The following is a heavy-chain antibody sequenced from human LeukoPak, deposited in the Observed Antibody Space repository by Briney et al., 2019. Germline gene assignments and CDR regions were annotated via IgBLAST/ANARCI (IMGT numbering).Heavy chain of an antibody. V-gene: IGHV1-69*04. Sequence: SVKVSCKASGGTFSSYAISWVRQAPGQGLEWMGRIIPILGIANYAQKFQGRVTITADKSTSTAYMELSSLRSEDTAVYYCARDRSENTAMAPYYYYGMDVWGQGTTVTVSS. CDR3: ARDRSENTAMAPYYYYGMDV. J-gene: IGHJ6*02. CDR1: GGTFSSYA. D-gene: IGHD5-18*01. CDR2: IIPILGIA.